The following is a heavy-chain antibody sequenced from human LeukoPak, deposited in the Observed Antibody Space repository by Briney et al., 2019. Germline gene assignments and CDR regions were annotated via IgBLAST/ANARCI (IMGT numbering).Heavy chain of an antibody. Sequence: GGSLRLSCAASGFTFSSYAMSWVRQAPGKGLEWVSAISGGGSTHYADSVKGRFTISRDNSKNTLYLQMSSLRAGDTAVYYCAKSSYYDSSGYYREYYFDYWGQGTLVTVSS. V-gene: IGHV3-23*01. J-gene: IGHJ4*02. D-gene: IGHD3-22*01. CDR2: ISGGGST. CDR3: AKSSYYDSSGYYREYYFDY. CDR1: GFTFSSYA.